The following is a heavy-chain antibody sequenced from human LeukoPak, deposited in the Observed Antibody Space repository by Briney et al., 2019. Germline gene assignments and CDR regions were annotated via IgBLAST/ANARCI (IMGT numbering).Heavy chain of an antibody. V-gene: IGHV1-2*02. J-gene: IGHJ4*02. CDR1: GYXFTGFY. CDR3: ATARDILTTISVGGFDY. D-gene: IGHD5-12*01. CDR2: INPNSGGT. Sequence: GASVKVSCKASGYXFTGFYIHWVRQAPGQGLEWMGWINPNSGGTNYAQKFQGRVTMTRDSSISTAYMELSRLSSDDTAVYYCATARDILTTISVGGFDYWGQGTMVTVSS.